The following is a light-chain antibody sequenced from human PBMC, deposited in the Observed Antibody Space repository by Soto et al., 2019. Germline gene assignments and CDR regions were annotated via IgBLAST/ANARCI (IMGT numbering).Light chain of an antibody. CDR1: QSVSSN. V-gene: IGKV3-15*01. CDR3: QQYNNWPQT. Sequence: EIVMTQSPATLSVSQGERATLSCRASQSVSSNLDWYQQKPGQAPRLLIYGASTRATGIPARFSGSGSGTEFTLTISSLQSEDFAVYYCQQYNNWPQTFGQGTKVDIK. CDR2: GAS. J-gene: IGKJ1*01.